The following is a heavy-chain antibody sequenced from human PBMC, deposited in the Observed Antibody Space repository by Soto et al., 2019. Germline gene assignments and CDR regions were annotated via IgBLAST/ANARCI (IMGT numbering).Heavy chain of an antibody. CDR3: AHNDEYNLNKNGGFDI. V-gene: IGHV2-5*02. Sequence: QITLKESGPTLVKPTQTLTLTCTFSGFSLSTSGVGVGWIRQPPGKALEWLALIFWDTDKHYSPSLKNRLTITSDTSKSQVVLTLTNTDPVDTATYYCAHNDEYNLNKNGGFDIWGQGTMVTVSS. CDR2: IFWDTDK. CDR1: GFSLSTSGVG. J-gene: IGHJ3*02. D-gene: IGHD1-20*01.